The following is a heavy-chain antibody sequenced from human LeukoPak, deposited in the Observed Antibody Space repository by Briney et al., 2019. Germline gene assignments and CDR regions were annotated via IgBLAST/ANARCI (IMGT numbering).Heavy chain of an antibody. CDR3: ARGVDRWNYFDS. V-gene: IGHV3-53*01. Sequence: GGSLRLSCAASGLVVSSNFMSWVRQAPGKGLEWVSVIYSGGKTFYAASVKGRFTVSRDNSMNTLSLQMSSLRAEDTAVYYCARGVDRWNYFDSWGHGTLVSVSS. J-gene: IGHJ4*01. D-gene: IGHD4-23*01. CDR1: GLVVSSNF. CDR2: IYSGGKT.